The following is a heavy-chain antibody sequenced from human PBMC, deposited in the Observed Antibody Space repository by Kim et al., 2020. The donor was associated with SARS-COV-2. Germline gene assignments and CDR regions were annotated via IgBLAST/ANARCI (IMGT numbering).Heavy chain of an antibody. CDR3: ASPRSSLGYVYWVDP. CDR1: GGSISSSSWY. V-gene: IGHV4-39*02. Sequence: SETLSLTCTVSGGSISSSSWYWGWIRPGPGKGWEWIVYYSYSSTTNYNPTRRSPITVATSKYKIPLSLRFVSAAAAATAVFSCASPRSSLGYVYWVDP. J-gene: IGHJ5*02. D-gene: IGHD3-16*01. CDR2: YSYSSTT.